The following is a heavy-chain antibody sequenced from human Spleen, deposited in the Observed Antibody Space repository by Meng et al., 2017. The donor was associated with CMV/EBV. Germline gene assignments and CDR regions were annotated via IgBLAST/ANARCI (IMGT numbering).Heavy chain of an antibody. V-gene: IGHV4-59*01. D-gene: IGHD3-3*01. CDR2: VYHTGST. CDR3: ARTVDNFWSRYSPRFGMDV. Sequence: SETLSLTCSVSGDSISCYYWSWIRRPPGKGLEWIGYVYHTGSTAYNPSLESRVTISLDRSNNQFSLKLGSVTAADTAVYCCARTVDNFWSRYSPRFGMDVWGQGTTVTVSS. CDR1: GDSISCYY. J-gene: IGHJ6*02.